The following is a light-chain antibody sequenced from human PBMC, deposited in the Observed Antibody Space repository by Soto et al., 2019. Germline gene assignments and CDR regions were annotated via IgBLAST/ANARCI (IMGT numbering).Light chain of an antibody. CDR1: QSVGTY. CDR2: DSS. Sequence: EIVLTQSPAPLSLSPGERATLSCRASQSVGTYFAWYQQKPGQAPRLLLYDSSNRATGIPARFSGSGSGTDFTLTISSLEPEEFAVYDCQQRSDWPSTFGGGTNVEIK. CDR3: QQRSDWPST. J-gene: IGKJ4*01. V-gene: IGKV3-11*01.